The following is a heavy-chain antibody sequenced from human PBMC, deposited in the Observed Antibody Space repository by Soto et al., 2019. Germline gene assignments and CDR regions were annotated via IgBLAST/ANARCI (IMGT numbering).Heavy chain of an antibody. J-gene: IGHJ4*02. D-gene: IGHD3-10*02. Sequence: QLQLQESGPGLVKPSETLSLTCSVSGDSISNSNHYYIWIRQPPGKGLEWVGSIYYGGITYYTTSLTGRVTISMDTSQNQFSLWLTSVTAADTAIYFCARRSHLMFPPSWGQGALVTVSS. CDR2: IYYGGIT. CDR1: GDSISNSNHY. CDR3: ARRSHLMFPPS. V-gene: IGHV4-39*01.